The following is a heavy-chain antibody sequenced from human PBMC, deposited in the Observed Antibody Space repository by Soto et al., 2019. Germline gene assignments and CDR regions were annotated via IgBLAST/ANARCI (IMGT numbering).Heavy chain of an antibody. CDR3: AREQWLVYYYYYGMDV. CDR1: GFTFSSYG. J-gene: IGHJ6*02. Sequence: GGSLRLSCAASGFTFSSYGMHWVRQAPGKGLEWVAVIWYDGSNKYYADSVKGRFTISRDNSKNTLYLQMNSLRAEDTAVYYCAREQWLVYYYYYGMDVWGQGTTVTVSS. V-gene: IGHV3-33*01. D-gene: IGHD6-19*01. CDR2: IWYDGSNK.